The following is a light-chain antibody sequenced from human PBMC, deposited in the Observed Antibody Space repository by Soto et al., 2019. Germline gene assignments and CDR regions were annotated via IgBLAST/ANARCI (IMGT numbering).Light chain of an antibody. V-gene: IGLV1-44*01. J-gene: IGLJ1*01. CDR1: NSNIGSDI. CDR3: ATWDGGLSGPFV. Sequence: HSVLTQPRSAWGTPGQRAANSCYRSNSNIGSDIVNCYQLLPGAAPEVLINTTNQRPSGVPERFSGSNSGTSASLAISGLQSEDEANSSCATWDGGLSGPFVFGTGTKVTV. CDR2: TTN.